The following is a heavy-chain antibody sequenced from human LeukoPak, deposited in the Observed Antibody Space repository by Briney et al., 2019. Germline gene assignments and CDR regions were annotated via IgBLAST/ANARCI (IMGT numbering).Heavy chain of an antibody. V-gene: IGHV3-21*01. Sequence: PGGSLRLSCAASGFTFSSYSMNWVRQAPGKGLEWVSSISSSSSSYIYYADSVKGRFTISRDNAKNSLYLQMNSLRAEDTAVYYCARGRRGITIFGVVYYYMDVWGKGTTVTVSS. D-gene: IGHD3-3*01. CDR3: ARGRRGITIFGVVYYYMDV. CDR1: GFTFSSYS. J-gene: IGHJ6*03. CDR2: ISSSSSSYI.